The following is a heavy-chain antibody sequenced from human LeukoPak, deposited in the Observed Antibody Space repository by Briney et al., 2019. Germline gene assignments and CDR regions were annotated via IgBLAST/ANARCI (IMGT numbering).Heavy chain of an antibody. D-gene: IGHD2/OR15-2a*01. Sequence: GGSLRLSCVVSGFTFSDYWMSWVRQAPGKGLEWVAHIKHDASEKYYVDSVKGRFTIPRDNAKNSLYLSMNSLRSEDTAVHYCARTTKYSFDIWGQGTMVTVSS. CDR3: ARTTKYSFDI. CDR2: IKHDASEK. CDR1: GFTFSDYW. J-gene: IGHJ3*02. V-gene: IGHV3-7*04.